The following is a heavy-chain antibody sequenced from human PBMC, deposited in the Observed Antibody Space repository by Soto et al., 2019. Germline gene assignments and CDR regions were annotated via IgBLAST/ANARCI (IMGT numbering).Heavy chain of an antibody. CDR3: AKISGTIFGVVPYTYRHYHVMEV. CDR1: GFTFSNYA. J-gene: IGHJ6*01. D-gene: IGHD3-3*01. CDR2: ISGSGGST. Sequence: SIRLSWAASGFTFSNYAMTRFPQAPGKGQEWVSAISGSGGSTYYADSVKGRFTISRDNSENTLYLQMNSLRAEDTAVYYCAKISGTIFGVVPYTYRHYHVMEVLVQGNTVTVSS. V-gene: IGHV3-23*01.